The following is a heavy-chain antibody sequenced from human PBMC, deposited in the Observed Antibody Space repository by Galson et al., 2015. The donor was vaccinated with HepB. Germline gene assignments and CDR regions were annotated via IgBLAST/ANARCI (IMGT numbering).Heavy chain of an antibody. CDR2: IDWDDDK. Sequence: PALVKPTQTLTLTCTFSGFSLSTSGVCVSWIRQPPGKALEWLARIDWDDDKYYSTSLKTRLTISEDTSKNQVVLTMTNMDPVDTATYYCARGYGDYGAWFDPWGQGTLVTVSS. J-gene: IGHJ5*02. CDR3: ARGYGDYGAWFDP. CDR1: GFSLSTSGVC. V-gene: IGHV2-70*11. D-gene: IGHD4-17*01.